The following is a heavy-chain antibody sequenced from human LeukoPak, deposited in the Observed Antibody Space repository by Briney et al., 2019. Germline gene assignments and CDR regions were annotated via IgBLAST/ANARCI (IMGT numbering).Heavy chain of an antibody. CDR1: GFTFSDYY. CDR2: ISSSGSTI. CDR3: ASLYDSSGYYLDY. Sequence: GGSLRLSWAASGFTFSDYYMSWIRQAPGKGLEWVSYISSSGSTIYYADSVKGRFTISRDNAKNSLYLQMNSLRAEDTAVYYCASLYDSSGYYLDYWGQGTLVSVSS. D-gene: IGHD3-22*01. V-gene: IGHV3-11*01. J-gene: IGHJ4*02.